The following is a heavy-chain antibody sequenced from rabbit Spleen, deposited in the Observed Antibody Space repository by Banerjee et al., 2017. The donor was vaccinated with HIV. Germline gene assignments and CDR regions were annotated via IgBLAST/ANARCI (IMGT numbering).Heavy chain of an antibody. J-gene: IGHJ2*01. CDR1: GFSFSDRDV. CDR2: INTATGKP. V-gene: IGHV1S45*01. D-gene: IGHD1-1*01. Sequence: QEQLEESGGDLVKPEGSLTLTCTASGFSFSDRDVMCWVRQAPGKGLEWIACINTATGKPVYATWAKGRFTISTTSSTTVTLQMTSLTAADTATYFCARNYVNAFDPWGPGTLVTVS. CDR3: ARNYVNAFDP.